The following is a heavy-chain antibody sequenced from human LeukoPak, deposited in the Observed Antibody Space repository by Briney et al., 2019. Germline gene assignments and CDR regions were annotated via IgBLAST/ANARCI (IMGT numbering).Heavy chain of an antibody. V-gene: IGHV3-23*01. CDR2: ISGSGGST. J-gene: IGHJ4*02. Sequence: GGSLRLSCAASGFTFSSYAMSWVRQAPGKGLEWVSAISGSGGSTYYADSVKGRFTISRDNSKNTLYLQMNSLRAKDTAVYYCAKDSSPIFALWFGESYYFDYWGQGTLVTVSS. D-gene: IGHD3-10*01. CDR1: GFTFSSYA. CDR3: AKDSSPIFALWFGESYYFDY.